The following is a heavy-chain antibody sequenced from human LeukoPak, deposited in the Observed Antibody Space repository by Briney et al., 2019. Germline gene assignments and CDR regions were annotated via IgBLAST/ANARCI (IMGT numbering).Heavy chain of an antibody. Sequence: GGSLRLSCAASGFTFSSYGMHWVRQAPGKGLEWVAVISYDGSNKYYADSAKGRFTISRDNSKNTLYLQMNSLRAEDTAVYYCAKEAGSSWSPKHYYYYYYMDVWGKGTTVTVSS. CDR3: AKEAGSSWSPKHYYYYYYMDV. CDR2: ISYDGSNK. J-gene: IGHJ6*03. CDR1: GFTFSSYG. V-gene: IGHV3-30*18. D-gene: IGHD6-13*01.